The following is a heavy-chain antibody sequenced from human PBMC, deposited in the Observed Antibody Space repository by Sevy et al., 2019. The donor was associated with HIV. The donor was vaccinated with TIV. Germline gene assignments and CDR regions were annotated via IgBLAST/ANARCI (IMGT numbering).Heavy chain of an antibody. CDR3: ATTKDYYDSSGSPFDD. Sequence: ASVKVSCKVSGSTLTRLAIHWVRQAPGKGPEWMGSFDPEDGETIYSQKFQGRVTMTGDTSTDTGYMELSSLRSEDTAVYYCATTKDYYDSSGSPFDDWGQGPLVTVS. V-gene: IGHV1-24*01. J-gene: IGHJ4*02. CDR2: FDPEDGET. CDR1: GSTLTRLA. D-gene: IGHD3-22*01.